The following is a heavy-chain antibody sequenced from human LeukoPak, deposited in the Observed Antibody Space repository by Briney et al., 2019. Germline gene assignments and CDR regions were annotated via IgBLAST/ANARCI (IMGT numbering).Heavy chain of an antibody. CDR2: IRQDGSDT. J-gene: IGHJ4*02. Sequence: GGSLRLSCTASGFRFGDYWMTWVRQSPGKGLEWVANIRQDGSDTYYVESLRGRFTISRDNAKDSLYLQMNSLRAEDTAVYYCASPGGGNSGGGYFDSGGQGALVTVSS. V-gene: IGHV3-7*03. D-gene: IGHD2/OR15-2a*01. CDR1: GFRFGDYW. CDR3: ASPGGGNSGGGYFDS.